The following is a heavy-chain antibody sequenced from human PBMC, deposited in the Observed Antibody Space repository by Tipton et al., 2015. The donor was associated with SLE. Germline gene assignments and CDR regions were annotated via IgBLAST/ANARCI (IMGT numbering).Heavy chain of an antibody. CDR2: IDSRSSII. J-gene: IGHJ4*02. CDR1: GLTLSSYS. CDR3: ARARAGDHYFDY. V-gene: IGHV3-48*01. Sequence: SLRLSCAASGLTLSSYSMIWVRQAPGKGLEWLSYIDSRSSIIYYADSVKGRFTISRDNGKNSLYLQMNSLRAEDTAMYYCARARAGDHYFDYWGQGTLVTVSS. D-gene: IGHD3-16*01.